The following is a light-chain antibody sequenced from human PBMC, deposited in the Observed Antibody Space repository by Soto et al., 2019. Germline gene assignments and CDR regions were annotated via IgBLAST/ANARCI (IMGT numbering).Light chain of an antibody. CDR3: ISYAGSNNLGV. V-gene: IGLV2-8*01. CDR1: STDVGGYNY. J-gene: IGLJ1*01. Sequence: QSVLTQPPSAAGSPGQSVTISCTGTSTDVGGYNYVSWYQQYPGKAPKLMIYEVSKRPTGVPDRFSGSKSGNTAPLTVSGLQAEDEADYYCISYAGSNNLGVLGTGTKLTVL. CDR2: EVS.